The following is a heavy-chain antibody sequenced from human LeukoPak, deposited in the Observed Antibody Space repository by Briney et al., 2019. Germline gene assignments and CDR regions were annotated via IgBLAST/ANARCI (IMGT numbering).Heavy chain of an antibody. V-gene: IGHV1-2*02. D-gene: IGHD6-19*01. CDR2: INPNSGDT. Sequence: ASVKVSCKASGYTFTGYYMHWVRQAPGQGLEWMGWINPNSGDTNYAQKFQGRVTMTRDTSISTAYMELSRLRSDDTAVYYCARDRSSGWLVFDYWGQGTLVTVSS. CDR3: ARDRSSGWLVFDY. CDR1: GYTFTGYY. J-gene: IGHJ4*02.